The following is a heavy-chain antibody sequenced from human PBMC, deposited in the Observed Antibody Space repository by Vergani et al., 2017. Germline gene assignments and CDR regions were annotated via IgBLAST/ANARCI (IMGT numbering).Heavy chain of an antibody. J-gene: IGHJ4*02. D-gene: IGHD6-13*01. V-gene: IGHV4-34*01. CDR1: GGSFSGYY. CDR2: INHSGST. Sequence: QVQLQQWGAGLLKPSETLSLTCAVYGGSFSGYYWSWIRQPPGKGLEWIGEINHSGSTNYHPSLKSRVTISVDTSKNQFSLKLSSATAADTAVYYCARGRIAADLDYWGQGTLVTVSS. CDR3: ARGRIAADLDY.